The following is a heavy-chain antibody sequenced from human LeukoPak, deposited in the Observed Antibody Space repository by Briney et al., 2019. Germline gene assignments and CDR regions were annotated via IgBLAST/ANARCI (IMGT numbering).Heavy chain of an antibody. CDR1: GFTFSSYA. CDR2: ISGSGGST. D-gene: IGHD2-2*01. J-gene: IGHJ6*03. V-gene: IGHV3-23*01. CDR3: AKAFSDCSSTSCYYYYYMDV. Sequence: GGSLRLSCAASGFTFSSYAMSWVRQAPGKGLEWVSAISGSGGSTYYADSVKGRFTISRDNSKNTLYLQMNSLRAEDTAVYYCAKAFSDCSSTSCYYYYYMDVWGKGTTVTVSS.